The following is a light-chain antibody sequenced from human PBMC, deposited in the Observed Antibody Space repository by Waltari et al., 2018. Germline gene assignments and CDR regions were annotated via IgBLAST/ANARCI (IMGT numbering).Light chain of an antibody. J-gene: IGKJ4*01. CDR3: QQYCSSPLT. CDR1: QSLLYSSVNKNC. V-gene: IGKV4-1*01. CDR2: WAS. Sequence: DIVLTQSPDSLAVSLGERATINCKSSQSLLYSSVNKNCLAWYQQKARQPPKLLIYWASTREPGVPDQFSGSGSGTDFTLTISSLQAEDVAVYYCQQYCSSPLTFGGGTKVEIK.